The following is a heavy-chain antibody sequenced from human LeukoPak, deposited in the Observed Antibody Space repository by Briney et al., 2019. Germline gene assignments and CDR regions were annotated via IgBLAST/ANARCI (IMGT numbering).Heavy chain of an antibody. D-gene: IGHD3-22*01. CDR1: GFTFSSYW. CDR2: IKQDGSEK. Sequence: PGGSLRLSCAASGFTFSSYWMSWVRQAPGKGLEWVANIKQDGSEKYYVDSVKGRFTISRDNAKNSLYLQMNSLRAEDTAVYYCAGEPPQYLYYDSSGTTTWGQGTLVTVSS. J-gene: IGHJ4*02. CDR3: AGEPPQYLYYDSSGTTT. V-gene: IGHV3-7*01.